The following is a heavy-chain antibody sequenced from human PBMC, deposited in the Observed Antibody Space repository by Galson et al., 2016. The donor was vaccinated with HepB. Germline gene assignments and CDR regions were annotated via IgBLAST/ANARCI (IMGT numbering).Heavy chain of an antibody. Sequence: SETLSLTCTVSGDSISSYYWTWIRQPPGKGLEWIGYVYYTGSTKYNPSLRSPVSRSVDTSKNQFSLKLSSVTAADTAVYYCAREVASRFDYWGQGILVSVSS. J-gene: IGHJ4*02. D-gene: IGHD5-12*01. CDR2: VYYTGST. CDR1: GDSISSYY. V-gene: IGHV4-59*01. CDR3: AREVASRFDY.